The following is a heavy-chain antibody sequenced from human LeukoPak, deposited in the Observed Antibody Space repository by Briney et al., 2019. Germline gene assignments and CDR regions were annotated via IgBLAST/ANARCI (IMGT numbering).Heavy chain of an antibody. J-gene: IGHJ5*02. CDR2: ISNDGGGT. CDR1: GFIFNNFG. CDR3: AKGGSGYFLDL. V-gene: IGHV3-23*01. D-gene: IGHD3-22*01. Sequence: GGSLRLSCAASGFIFNNFGLIWVRRAPGKGLEWVSAISNDGGGTTYADFVKGRFTISRDNSKNTLFLQMNSLRAEDTALYYCAKGGSGYFLDLWGQGTLVTVSS.